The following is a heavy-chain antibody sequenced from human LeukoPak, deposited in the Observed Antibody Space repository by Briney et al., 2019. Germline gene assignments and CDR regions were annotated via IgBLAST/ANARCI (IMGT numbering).Heavy chain of an antibody. J-gene: IGHJ6*03. V-gene: IGHV4-39*01. D-gene: IGHD1-14*01. CDR3: ARAAKPGYYYYYYMDV. CDR2: IYYSGST. CDR1: GGSISSSGYY. Sequence: KASETLSLTYTVSGGSISSSGYYWGWIRRPPGKGLEWIASIYYSGSTYYNPSLKSRVTISVDTSKNQFSLKLSSVTAADTAVYYCARAAKPGYYYYYYMDVWGKGTTVTVSS.